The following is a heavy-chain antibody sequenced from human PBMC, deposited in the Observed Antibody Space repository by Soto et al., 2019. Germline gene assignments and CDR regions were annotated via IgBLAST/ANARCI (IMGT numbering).Heavy chain of an antibody. CDR3: ARGPTDYYDNSGNYFLDY. V-gene: IGHV1-18*01. CDR2: ISTYNGNT. D-gene: IGHD3-22*01. J-gene: IGHJ4*02. CDR1: GYTFTTYG. Sequence: QVQLVHSGAEVKKPGASVKVSCTASGYTFTTYGMSWVRQAPGQGLDWMGRISTYNGNTKYAERLQGRVTMTTDTTTSTAYTELRSLRSDDTAVYYCARGPTDYYDNSGNYFLDYGGQGTLVTVSS.